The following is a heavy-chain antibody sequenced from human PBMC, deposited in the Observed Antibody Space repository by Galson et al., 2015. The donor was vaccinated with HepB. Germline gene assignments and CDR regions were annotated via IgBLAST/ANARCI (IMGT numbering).Heavy chain of an antibody. V-gene: IGHV3-30*04. CDR2: ISYDGSNK. D-gene: IGHD4-17*01. CDR3: ARDLWTTVTSPDPSFDY. Sequence: SLRLSCAASGFTFSSYAMHWVRQAPGKGLEWVAVISYDGSNKYYADSVKGRFTISRDNSKNTLYLQMNSLRAEDTAVYYCARDLWTTVTSPDPSFDYWGQGTLVTVSS. CDR1: GFTFSSYA. J-gene: IGHJ4*02.